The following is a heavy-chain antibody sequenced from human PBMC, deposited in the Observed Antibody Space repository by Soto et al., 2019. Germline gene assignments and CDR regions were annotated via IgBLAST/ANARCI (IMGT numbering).Heavy chain of an antibody. V-gene: IGHV3-7*01. J-gene: IGHJ4*02. CDR3: ARLLSAARFVPWVDY. D-gene: IGHD6-6*01. CDR2: TKQDGSEK. Sequence: PGGSLRLSCAASGFNCSRYWMTWVRKATGKGLEWVANTKQDGSEKYYVDSVKGRFTISRDNAKNSLYLQMTRLRAEDTALYYCARLLSAARFVPWVDYWGQGTLVTVSS. CDR1: GFNCSRYW.